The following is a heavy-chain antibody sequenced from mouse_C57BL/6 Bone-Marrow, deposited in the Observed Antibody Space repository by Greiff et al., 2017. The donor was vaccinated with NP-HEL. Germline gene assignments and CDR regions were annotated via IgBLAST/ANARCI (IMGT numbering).Heavy chain of an antibody. D-gene: IGHD1-1*01. Sequence: EVKVVESGGGLVKPGGSLKLSCAASGFTFSDYGMHWVRQAPEKGLAWVAYISSGSSTIYYADTVKGRFTISRDNAKNTLFLQKTSLRSEDTAMYYCARTPFYYGSNYFDYWGQGTTLTVSS. CDR2: ISSGSSTI. CDR1: GFTFSDYG. CDR3: ARTPFYYGSNYFDY. V-gene: IGHV5-17*01. J-gene: IGHJ2*01.